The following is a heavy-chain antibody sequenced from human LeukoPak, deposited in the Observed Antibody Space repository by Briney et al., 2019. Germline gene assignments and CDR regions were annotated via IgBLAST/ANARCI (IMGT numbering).Heavy chain of an antibody. CDR2: IYYSGST. J-gene: IGHJ4*02. CDR1: GVSISSSIYY. CDR3: ARQGTVVRYFDY. V-gene: IGHV4-39*01. D-gene: IGHD4-23*01. Sequence: SETPYLTRTVSGVSISSSIYYWGWIRQPPGQGLEWIGRIYYSGSTYYIPSLKSRVTISVDTSKNQFSLKLSSVTAADTAVYYCARQGTVVRYFDYWGQGTLVTVSS.